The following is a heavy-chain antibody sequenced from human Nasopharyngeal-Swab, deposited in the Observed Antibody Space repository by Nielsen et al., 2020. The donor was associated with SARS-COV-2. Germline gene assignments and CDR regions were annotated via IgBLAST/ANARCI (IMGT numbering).Heavy chain of an antibody. J-gene: IGHJ6*02. CDR2: ISAYNGNT. Sequence: WVRQAPGQGLEWMGWISAYNGNTDYTPKFQGRVSMTTDTSTTTAYMELRGLRSDDTAVYYCARVASDCTGGGCFSPSRYFYYYEMDVWGQGTTVTVSS. V-gene: IGHV1-18*01. D-gene: IGHD2-15*01. CDR3: ARVASDCTGGGCFSPSRYFYYYEMDV.